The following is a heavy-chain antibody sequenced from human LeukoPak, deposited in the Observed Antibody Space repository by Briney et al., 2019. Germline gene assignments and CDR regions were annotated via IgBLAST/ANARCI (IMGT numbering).Heavy chain of an antibody. V-gene: IGHV1-24*01. Sequence: GASVKVSCKVSGYTLTELSMHWVRQAPGKGLEWMGGFDPEDGETIYAQKFQGRVTMTEDTSTDTAYMEPSSLRSEDTAIYYCATRTLAVAGTGEYFQHWGQGTLVTVSS. CDR1: GYTLTELS. CDR3: ATRTLAVAGTGEYFQH. CDR2: FDPEDGET. D-gene: IGHD6-19*01. J-gene: IGHJ1*01.